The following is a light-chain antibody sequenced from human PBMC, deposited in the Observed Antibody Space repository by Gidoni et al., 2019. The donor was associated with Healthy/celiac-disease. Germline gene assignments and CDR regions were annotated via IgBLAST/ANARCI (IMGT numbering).Light chain of an antibody. CDR1: QDISNY. Sequence: DIQMTQYPSSLSASVGDRVTITCQASQDISNYLYWYQQKPGKAPKLLVYDASNLETGVPSRFSGSGSGTDFTFTISSLQPEDIATYYCQQYDNLPLTFGGGTKVEIK. J-gene: IGKJ4*01. CDR2: DAS. V-gene: IGKV1-33*01. CDR3: QQYDNLPLT.